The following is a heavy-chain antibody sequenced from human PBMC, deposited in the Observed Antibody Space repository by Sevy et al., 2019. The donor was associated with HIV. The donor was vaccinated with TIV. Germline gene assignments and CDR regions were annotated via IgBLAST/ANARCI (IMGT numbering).Heavy chain of an antibody. D-gene: IGHD1-1*01. CDR1: TGSITSYW. J-gene: IGHJ4*02. CDR3: AGETAWGRDYS. V-gene: IGHV4-59*08. CDR2: INHNGNT. Sequence: SETLSLTCTVSTGSITSYWWTWIRQPPGKGLEWIANINHNGNTNYNPSLKSRVTISVDTSKNQFSLRLSSVTAADTAMYYCAGETAWGRDYSWGQGTRVTVSS.